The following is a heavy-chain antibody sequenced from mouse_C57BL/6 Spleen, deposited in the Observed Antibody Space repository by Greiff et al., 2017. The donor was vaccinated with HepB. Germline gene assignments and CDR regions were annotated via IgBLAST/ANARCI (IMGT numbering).Heavy chain of an antibody. CDR1: GFTFSSYA. V-gene: IGHV5-4*01. Sequence: DVKLVESGGGLVKPGGSLKLSCAASGFTFSSYAMSWVRQTPEKRLEWVATISDGGSYTYYPDNVKGRFTISRDNAKNNLYLQMSHLKSEDTAMYYCARDPFYYGNSYFDYWGQGTTLTVS. D-gene: IGHD2-1*01. CDR3: ARDPFYYGNSYFDY. CDR2: ISDGGSYT. J-gene: IGHJ2*01.